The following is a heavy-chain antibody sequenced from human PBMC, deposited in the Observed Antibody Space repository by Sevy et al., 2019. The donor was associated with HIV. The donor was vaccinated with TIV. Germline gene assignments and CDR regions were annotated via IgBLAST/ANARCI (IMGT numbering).Heavy chain of an antibody. CDR3: ARDLPPSATTVAHFDC. V-gene: IGHV3-48*03. D-gene: IGHD4-17*01. Sequence: GGSLRLSCAASGFTFSSYEMNWVRQAPGKGLEWVSYISNSGNTISYSDSVRGRFTISRDNARNSLHLQMNSLRAEDTAVYYCARDLPPSATTVAHFDCWGQGTLVTVSS. CDR2: ISNSGNTI. CDR1: GFTFSSYE. J-gene: IGHJ4*02.